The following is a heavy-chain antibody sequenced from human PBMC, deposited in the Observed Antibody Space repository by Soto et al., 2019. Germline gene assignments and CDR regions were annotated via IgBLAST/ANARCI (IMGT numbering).Heavy chain of an antibody. D-gene: IGHD6-19*01. CDR3: AKEQSSGFYRVVDY. CDR1: GFTLSCCG. J-gene: IGHJ4*02. V-gene: IGHV3-30*18. CDR2: ITYDGSEI. Sequence: QVQVVESGGGVVQPGRSLRLSCAASGFTLSCCGMHWVRQAPGKGLEWVGVITYDGSEIHYGDSVKGRFTISRDSSEITVYLQMNSLRVEDSAVYYCAKEQSSGFYRVVDYWGQGTLVTVSP.